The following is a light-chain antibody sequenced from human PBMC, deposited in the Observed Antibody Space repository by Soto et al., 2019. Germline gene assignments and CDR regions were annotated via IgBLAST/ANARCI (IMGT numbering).Light chain of an antibody. CDR2: DAS. V-gene: IGKV3-11*01. CDR3: QQRGNWPRT. J-gene: IGKJ1*01. CDR1: QSVSSY. Sequence: EMVLTQSPATLSLSPGERATLSFRASQSVSSYLAWYQQKPGQAPRLLIYDASNRATGIPARFSGSGSGTDFTLTISSLEPEDFAVYYCQQRGNWPRTFGQGTKVDIK.